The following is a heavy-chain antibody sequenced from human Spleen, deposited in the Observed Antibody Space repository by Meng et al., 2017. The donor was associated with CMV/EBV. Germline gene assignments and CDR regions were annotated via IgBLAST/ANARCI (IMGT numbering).Heavy chain of an antibody. D-gene: IGHD4-17*01. CDR3: ARGVGYGDYTFDS. V-gene: IGHV1-18*04. CDR1: GYTFTSYY. Sequence: ASVKVSCKASGYTFTSYYMHWVRQAPGQGLEWMALISTYNGNTDYAQRFQGRVTVTTDTSTTTGHMELRSLRSDDTAMYYCARGVGYGDYTFDSWGQGTLVTVSS. CDR2: ISTYNGNT. J-gene: IGHJ4*02.